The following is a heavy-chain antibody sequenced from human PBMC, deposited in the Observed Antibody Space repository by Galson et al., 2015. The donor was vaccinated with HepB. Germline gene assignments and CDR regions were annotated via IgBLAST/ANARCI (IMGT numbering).Heavy chain of an antibody. CDR2: IDPSDSYT. Sequence: QSGAEVKKLGESLRISCKGSGYSFTSYWISWVRQMPGKGLEWMGRIDPSDSYTDYSPPFQGHVTMSADRSISTAYLQWSSLRASDTATYYCAKEAGPWGQGTLVTVSS. CDR3: AKEAGP. J-gene: IGHJ5*02. CDR1: GYSFTSYW. V-gene: IGHV5-10-1*01.